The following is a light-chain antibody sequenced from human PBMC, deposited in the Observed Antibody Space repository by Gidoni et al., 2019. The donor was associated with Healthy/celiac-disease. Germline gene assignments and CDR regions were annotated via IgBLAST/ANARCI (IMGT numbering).Light chain of an antibody. Sequence: QSARTQPRSVSGSPGQSVPISCTGTSSDVGGYNYVSWYQQHPGKAPKLMIYDVSKRPSGVPDRFSGSTSGNTASLTISGLQAEDEADYYCCSYAGSYTFWVFGGGTKLTVL. CDR3: CSYAGSYTFWV. J-gene: IGLJ3*02. CDR2: DVS. V-gene: IGLV2-11*01. CDR1: SSDVGGYNY.